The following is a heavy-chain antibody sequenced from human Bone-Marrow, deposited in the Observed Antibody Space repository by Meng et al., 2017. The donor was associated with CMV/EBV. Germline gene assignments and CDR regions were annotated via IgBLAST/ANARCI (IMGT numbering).Heavy chain of an antibody. CDR2: INPHNGVT. CDR1: GYTFTEFY. Sequence: ASVKVSCKASGYTFTEFYIHWVRQAPGQGLEWMGCINPHNGVTNYTHNFKGRFTLTRDTSINTAYMELSRLRSDDTAVYYCANPFYWGQGTLVTVSS. CDR3: ANPFY. J-gene: IGHJ4*02. V-gene: IGHV1-2*02.